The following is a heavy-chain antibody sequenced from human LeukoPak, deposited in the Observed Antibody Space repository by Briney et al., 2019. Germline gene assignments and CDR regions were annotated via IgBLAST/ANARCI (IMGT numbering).Heavy chain of an antibody. CDR3: ARRGDRGNHADY. D-gene: IGHD1-14*01. V-gene: IGHV1-46*01. Sequence: ASVTVSCMASGYTFTHYYMHWVRQAPGQGLEGLGRINPSSGSTAYAQKFQDGLTLTRDMSASTLYMELSSLGSEDTAVYYCARRGDRGNHADYWGQGTMVTVSS. J-gene: IGHJ4*02. CDR1: GYTFTHYY. CDR2: INPSSGST.